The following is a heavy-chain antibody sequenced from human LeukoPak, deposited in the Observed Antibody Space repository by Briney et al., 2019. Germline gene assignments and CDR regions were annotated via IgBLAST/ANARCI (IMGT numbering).Heavy chain of an antibody. J-gene: IGHJ5*02. CDR2: IGTSSTTI. V-gene: IGHV3-48*01. CDR1: GFPFSSYT. D-gene: IGHD3-10*01. CDR3: ARDGLSGSGSYYNDVRTQTRHNWFDP. Sequence: GGSLRLSCAASGFPFSSYTMNWVRQPPGKGLEWVSNIGTSSTTIYYADSVKGRFTISRDNAKNSLYLQMNSLRAEDTAVYYCARDGLSGSGSYYNDVRTQTRHNWFDPWGQGTLVTVSS.